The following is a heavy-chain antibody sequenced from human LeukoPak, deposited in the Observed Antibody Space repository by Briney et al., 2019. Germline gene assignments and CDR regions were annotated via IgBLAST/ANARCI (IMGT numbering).Heavy chain of an antibody. CDR2: ISGSGGST. Sequence: GGSLRLSCVASRFTFRGYAMSWVRQAPGKGLEWVSAISGSGGSTYYADSVKGRFTISRDNSKNTLYLQMNSLRAEDTAVYYCAKDYYDSSGYYNRLDYWGQGTLVTVSS. CDR3: AKDYYDSSGYYNRLDY. D-gene: IGHD3-22*01. J-gene: IGHJ4*02. V-gene: IGHV3-23*01. CDR1: RFTFRGYA.